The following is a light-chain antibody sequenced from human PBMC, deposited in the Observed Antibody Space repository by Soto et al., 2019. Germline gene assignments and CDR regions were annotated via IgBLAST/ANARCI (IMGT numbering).Light chain of an antibody. CDR3: QQYGSSPPIT. Sequence: EVVMTQSPATLSVSPGERVTLSVGASQSVRSNLAWYQQRPGQSPRLLIYGASTRATGIPARFSGSGSGTDFTLIISRLEPEDFAVYYCQQYGSSPPITFGQGTRLEIK. J-gene: IGKJ5*01. CDR1: QSVRSN. CDR2: GAS. V-gene: IGKV3-15*01.